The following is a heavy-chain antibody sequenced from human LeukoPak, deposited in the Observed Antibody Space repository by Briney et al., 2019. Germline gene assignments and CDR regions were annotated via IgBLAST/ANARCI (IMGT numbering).Heavy chain of an antibody. V-gene: IGHV1-69*13. Sequence: ASVKVSCKASGGTFSSYAISWVRQAPGQGLEWMGGSIPIFGTANYAQKFQGRVTITADESTSTAYMELSSLRSEDTAVYYCARDDRYFDWFSPTTYYYYMDVWGKGTTVTISS. CDR3: ARDDRYFDWFSPTTYYYYMDV. CDR1: GGTFSSYA. D-gene: IGHD3-9*01. CDR2: SIPIFGTA. J-gene: IGHJ6*03.